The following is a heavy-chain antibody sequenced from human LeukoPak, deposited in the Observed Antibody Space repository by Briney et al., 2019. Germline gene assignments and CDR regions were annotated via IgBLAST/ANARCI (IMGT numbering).Heavy chain of an antibody. CDR1: GYKLTNNW. CDR3: ARRPGKYQPLPFDY. D-gene: IGHD2-2*01. V-gene: IGHV5-51*01. J-gene: IGHJ4*02. Sequence: GESLKISCKISGYKLTNNWIGWVRQVPGKGLEWMGLIYPGYSDGKYSPSFQGQVTLSVDASISTAYLQWSSLKASDTAMYYCARRPGKYQPLPFDYWGQGTLVTVSP. CDR2: IYPGYSDG.